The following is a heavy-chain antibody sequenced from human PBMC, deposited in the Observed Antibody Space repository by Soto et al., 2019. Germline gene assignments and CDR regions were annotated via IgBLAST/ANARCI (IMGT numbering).Heavy chain of an antibody. D-gene: IGHD2-8*01. CDR2: IWYDGSNK. V-gene: IGHV3-33*01. CDR3: ARTSLVSRSFDY. J-gene: IGHJ4*02. Sequence: GGSLRLSCAASGFTFSSYGMHWVRQAPGKGLEWVAVIWYDGSNKYYADSVKGRFTISRDNSKNTLYLQMNSLRAEDTAVYYCARTSLVSRSFDYWGQGTLVTVSS. CDR1: GFTFSSYG.